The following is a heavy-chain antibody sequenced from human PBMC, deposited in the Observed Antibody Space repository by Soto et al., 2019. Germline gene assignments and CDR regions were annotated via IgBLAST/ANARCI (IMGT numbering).Heavy chain of an antibody. J-gene: IGHJ5*02. CDR2: IYYSGGT. V-gene: IGHV4-39*01. Sequence: SETLSLTCTVSGGSISSSSYYWGWIRQPPGKGLEWIGSIYYSGGTYYNPSLKSRVTISVDTSKNQFSLKLSSVTAADTAVYYCARRAYFDLYTWFDPWGQGTLVTVSS. CDR3: ARRAYFDLYTWFDP. CDR1: GGSISSSSYY. D-gene: IGHD3-9*01.